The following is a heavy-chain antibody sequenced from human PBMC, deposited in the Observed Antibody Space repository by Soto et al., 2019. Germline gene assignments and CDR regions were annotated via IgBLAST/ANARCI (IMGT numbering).Heavy chain of an antibody. D-gene: IGHD4-17*01. J-gene: IGHJ1*01. CDR1: GFTFSNAW. V-gene: IGHV3-15*01. CDR3: TTDYGDYVSYFQH. Sequence: PGGSLRLSCAASGFTFSNAWMSWVRQAPGKGLEWVGRIKSKTDGGTTDYAAPVKGRFTISRDDSKNTLYLQMNSLKTEDTAVYYCTTDYGDYVSYFQHWGQGTLVTVSS. CDR2: IKSKTDGGTT.